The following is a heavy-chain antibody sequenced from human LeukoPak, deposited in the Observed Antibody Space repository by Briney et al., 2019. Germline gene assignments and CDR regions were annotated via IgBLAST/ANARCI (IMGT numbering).Heavy chain of an antibody. Sequence: SETLSLTCAVYGASFSGYYWSWIRQPPGKWLEWIGTIYHSGTTYYNPSLKSRVTMSVDTSKNQFSLRLRSVTAADTAVYYCARGQARLAWFDPWGQGTLVTVSS. CDR1: GASFSGYY. CDR3: ARGQARLAWFDP. J-gene: IGHJ5*02. CDR2: IYHSGTT. V-gene: IGHV4-34*01. D-gene: IGHD6-19*01.